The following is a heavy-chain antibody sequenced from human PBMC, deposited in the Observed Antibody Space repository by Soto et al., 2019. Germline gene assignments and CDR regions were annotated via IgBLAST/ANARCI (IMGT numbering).Heavy chain of an antibody. CDR1: GGSISSSNW. Sequence: SETLSLTCAVSGGSISSSNWWSWVRQPPGKGLEWIGEIYHSGSTNYNPSLKSRVTISVDKSKNQFSLKLSSVTAADTAVYYCARGEVPAAIQYYYYGMDVWGQGTTVTVSS. D-gene: IGHD2-2*01. J-gene: IGHJ6*02. V-gene: IGHV4-4*02. CDR2: IYHSGST. CDR3: ARGEVPAAIQYYYYGMDV.